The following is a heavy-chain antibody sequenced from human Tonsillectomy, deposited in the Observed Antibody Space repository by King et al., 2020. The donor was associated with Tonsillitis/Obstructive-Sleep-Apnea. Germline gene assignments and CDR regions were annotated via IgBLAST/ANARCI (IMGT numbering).Heavy chain of an antibody. CDR2: IDWDDDK. Sequence: VTLKESGPALVKPTQTLTLTCTFSGFSLSTSGMCVSWIRQPPGKALEWLARIDWDDDKYYSTSLKTRLTISKDTSKNQVVLTMTNMDPVDTATYYCAQGHIVATTDAFDIWGQGTMVTVSS. CDR3: AQGHIVATTDAFDI. J-gene: IGHJ3*02. V-gene: IGHV2-70*11. D-gene: IGHD5-12*01. CDR1: GFSLSTSGMC.